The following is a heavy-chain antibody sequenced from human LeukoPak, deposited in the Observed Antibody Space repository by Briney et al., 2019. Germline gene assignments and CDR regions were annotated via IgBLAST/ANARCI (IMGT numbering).Heavy chain of an antibody. Sequence: SETLSLTCIVSGGSISSSSYYWGWIRQPPGKGLEWIGSIYYSGSTYYNRYLKSRVTIYVDKSKNHLYLKWISVTAADTAVYYCARLTVWGSYRYDYWGQGTLVTVSS. CDR2: IYYSGST. CDR1: GGSISSSSYY. D-gene: IGHD3-16*02. J-gene: IGHJ4*02. CDR3: ARLTVWGSYRYDY. V-gene: IGHV4-39*01.